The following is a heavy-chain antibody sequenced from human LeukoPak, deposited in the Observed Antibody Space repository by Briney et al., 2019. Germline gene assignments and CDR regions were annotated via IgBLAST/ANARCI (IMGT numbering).Heavy chain of an antibody. D-gene: IGHD3-10*01. CDR1: GFTFSSYG. CDR3: ASQRVWFGEFPPEDPYFDY. CDR2: ISGSGGST. J-gene: IGHJ4*02. V-gene: IGHV3-23*01. Sequence: GGSLRLSCAASGFTFSSYGMSWVRQAPGKGLEWVSAISGSGGSTYYADSVKGRFTISRDNAKNSLYLQMNSLRAEDTAVYYCASQRVWFGEFPPEDPYFDYWGQGTLVTVSS.